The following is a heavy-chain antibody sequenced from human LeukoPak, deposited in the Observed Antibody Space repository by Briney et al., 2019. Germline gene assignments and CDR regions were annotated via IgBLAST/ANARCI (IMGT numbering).Heavy chain of an antibody. CDR2: ISSSSSYI. CDR1: GFTFSRYA. CDR3: AREAAYEGAFDI. Sequence: GGSLRLSCEASGFTFSRYAMTWVRQAPGKGLEWVSSISSSSSYIYYADSVKGRFTISRDNAKNSLYLQMNSLRAEDTAVYCCAREAAYEGAFDIWGQGTMVTVSS. D-gene: IGHD3-3*01. J-gene: IGHJ3*02. V-gene: IGHV3-21*01.